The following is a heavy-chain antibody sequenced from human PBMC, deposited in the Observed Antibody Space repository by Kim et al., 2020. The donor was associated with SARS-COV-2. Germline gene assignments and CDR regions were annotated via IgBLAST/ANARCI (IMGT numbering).Heavy chain of an antibody. CDR2: EK. V-gene: IGHV3-7*01. CDR3: VRGAAHDHDY. D-gene: IGHD2-15*01. Sequence: EKNYVDSVNGRFTVSKDNARNSVSLEMSSLRVEDTAVYFCVRGAAHDHDYWGQGTLVTVSS. J-gene: IGHJ4*02.